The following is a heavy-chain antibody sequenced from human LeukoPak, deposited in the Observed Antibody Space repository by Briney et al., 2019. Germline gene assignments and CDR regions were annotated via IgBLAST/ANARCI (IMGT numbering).Heavy chain of an antibody. CDR1: GFTFDDYA. CDR3: AKDLSGNFYKWAFDI. Sequence: GRSLRLSCAASGFTFDDYAMHWVRQAPGKGLEWVSGTSGSGGSTYYAESVKGRFTISRDNSKNTLYLQMHSLRAEDTTVYYCAKDLSGNFYKWAFDIWGQGTMVTVSS. V-gene: IGHV3-23*01. D-gene: IGHD1-26*01. CDR2: TSGSGGST. J-gene: IGHJ3*02.